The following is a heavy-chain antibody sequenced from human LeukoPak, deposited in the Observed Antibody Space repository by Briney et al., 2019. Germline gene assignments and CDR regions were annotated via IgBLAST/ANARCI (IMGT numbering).Heavy chain of an antibody. CDR3: AKDLEEVVPAAIYSLDY. J-gene: IGHJ4*02. D-gene: IGHD2-2*02. Sequence: PGGSLRLSCAASGFTLRSYAMSWVRQAPGTGLEWVSTISGSGGTTYYADSVKGRFTISRDNSKNTLYLQMNSLRAEDTAIYYCAKDLEEVVPAAIYSLDYWGQGTLVTVSS. CDR2: ISGSGGTT. V-gene: IGHV3-23*01. CDR1: GFTLRSYA.